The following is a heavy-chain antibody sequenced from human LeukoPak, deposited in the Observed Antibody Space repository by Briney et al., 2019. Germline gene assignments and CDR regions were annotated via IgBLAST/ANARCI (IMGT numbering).Heavy chain of an antibody. J-gene: IGHJ4*02. V-gene: IGHV3-74*01. D-gene: IGHD6-19*01. CDR2: INSDGSST. CDR3: ARDRRAVAGTGPFDY. Sequence: GGSLRLSCAASGFTFSSYWMHWVRQAPGKGLVWVSRINSDGSSTSYADSVKGRFTISRDNAKNTLYLQMNSLRAEDTAVYYCARDRRAVAGTGPFDYWRQGTLVTVSS. CDR1: GFTFSSYW.